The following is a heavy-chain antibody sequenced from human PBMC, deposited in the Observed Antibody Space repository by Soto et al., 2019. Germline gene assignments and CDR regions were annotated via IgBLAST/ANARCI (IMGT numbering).Heavy chain of an antibody. CDR2: INSDGSST. CDR3: ARGDLVATLEFDP. CDR1: GFTFSSYW. J-gene: IGHJ5*02. D-gene: IGHD5-12*01. Sequence: EVQLVESGGGLVQPGGSLRLSCAASGFTFSSYWMHWVRQAPGKGLVWVSRINSDGSSTSYADSVKGRFTISRDNAKNTLYLQMNSLRGEDTAVYYCARGDLVATLEFDPWGQGTLVTVSS. V-gene: IGHV3-74*01.